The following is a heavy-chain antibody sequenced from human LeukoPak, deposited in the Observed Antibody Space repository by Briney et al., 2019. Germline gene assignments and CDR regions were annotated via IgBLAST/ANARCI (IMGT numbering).Heavy chain of an antibody. Sequence: GGSLRLSCAASGFTFSSYWMHWVRQAPGKGLVWVSRINSDGSSTSYADSVKGRFTISRDNAKNTLYLQMNSLRAEDTAVYYCARFWQWGGGDYFDYWGQGTLVTVSS. J-gene: IGHJ4*02. CDR2: INSDGSST. CDR3: ARFWQWGGGDYFDY. V-gene: IGHV3-74*01. D-gene: IGHD2-8*01. CDR1: GFTFSSYW.